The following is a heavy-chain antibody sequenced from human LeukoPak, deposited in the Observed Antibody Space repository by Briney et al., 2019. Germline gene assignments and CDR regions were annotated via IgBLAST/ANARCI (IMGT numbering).Heavy chain of an antibody. D-gene: IGHD5-24*01. V-gene: IGHV4-30-2*01. J-gene: IGHJ4*02. CDR3: ARAGDGYNAGLDY. Sequence: SQTLSLTCAASGGSISSGGYSWSWIRQPPGKGLEWIGYIYHSGSTYYNPSLKSRVTISVDRSKNQFSLKLSSVTAADTAVYYCARAGDGYNAGLDYWGQGTLVTVSS. CDR1: GGSISSGGYS. CDR2: IYHSGST.